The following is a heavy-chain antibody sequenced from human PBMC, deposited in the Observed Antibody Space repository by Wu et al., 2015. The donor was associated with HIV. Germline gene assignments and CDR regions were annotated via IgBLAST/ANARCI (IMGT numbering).Heavy chain of an antibody. CDR1: GGTFSSYA. CDR3: AVGWYSSSWYDQSFDY. D-gene: IGHD6-13*01. J-gene: IGHJ4*02. Sequence: QVQLVQSGAEVKKPGSSVKVSCKASGGTFSSYAISWVRQAPGQGLEWMGGIIPIFGTANYAQKFQGRVTITTDESTSTAYMELSSLRSEDTAVYYCAVGWYSSSWYDQSFDYVGPGNAGHRLV. V-gene: IGHV1-69*05. CDR2: IIPIFGTA.